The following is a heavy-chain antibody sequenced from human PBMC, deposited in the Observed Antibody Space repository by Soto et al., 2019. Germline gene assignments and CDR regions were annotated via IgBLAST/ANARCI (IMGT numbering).Heavy chain of an antibody. CDR1: GGTISGDY. CDR2: IYSSGNT. Sequence: SETLSLTCSVSGGTISGDYCTWIRQPAGKGLEWIGRIYSSGNTKYNPSLQSRVTMSLDTSNNQFSLRLTSVTAADTAVYYCARGQRFSDWFDPWGQGTLVTVSS. D-gene: IGHD3-3*01. CDR3: ARGQRFSDWFDP. V-gene: IGHV4-4*07. J-gene: IGHJ5*02.